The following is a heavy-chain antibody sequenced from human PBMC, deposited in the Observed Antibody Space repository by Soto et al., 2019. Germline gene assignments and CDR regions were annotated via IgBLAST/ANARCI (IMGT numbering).Heavy chain of an antibody. CDR2: IIPIFGTA. Sequence: SVKVSCKASGGTFSSYAISWVRQAPGQGLEWMGGIIPIFGTANYAQKFQGRVTITADESTSTAYMELSSLRSEDTAVYYCARESGTIFGVVIIPTGAYYYGMDVWGQGTTVTVSS. CDR1: GGTFSSYA. J-gene: IGHJ6*02. D-gene: IGHD3-3*01. V-gene: IGHV1-69*13. CDR3: ARESGTIFGVVIIPTGAYYYGMDV.